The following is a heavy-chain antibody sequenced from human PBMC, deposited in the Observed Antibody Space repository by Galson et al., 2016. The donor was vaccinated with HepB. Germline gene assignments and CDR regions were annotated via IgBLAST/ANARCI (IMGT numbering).Heavy chain of an antibody. CDR3: VRHLSDTVAVAGTPFFDY. CDR1: GYSFTRYW. J-gene: IGHJ4*02. Sequence: QSGAEVKKPGESLKISCKGVGYSFTRYWIGWVRQMPGKGLEWMGIIYPGDSDTRYSPSFRGQVTISADKSISTAYVQWSSLEASDTAVYYCVRHLSDTVAVAGTPFFDYWGQGTLVTVSS. D-gene: IGHD6-19*01. V-gene: IGHV5-51*01. CDR2: IYPGDSDT.